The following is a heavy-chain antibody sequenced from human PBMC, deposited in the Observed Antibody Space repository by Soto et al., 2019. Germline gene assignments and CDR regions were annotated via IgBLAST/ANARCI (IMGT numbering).Heavy chain of an antibody. J-gene: IGHJ4*02. CDR2: IYHDGTT. D-gene: IGHD3-22*01. CDR1: GYSISRGYY. Sequence: PSETLSLTCSVSGYSISRGYYWGWIRQPPGKGLQWIGTIYHDGTTYFNPSLNGRVSISVSTSQNRFSLTLTSVTAADTAVYYCARDLSRGITMIGLEIHYWGQGTLVTVSS. V-gene: IGHV4-38-2*02. CDR3: ARDLSRGITMIGLEIHY.